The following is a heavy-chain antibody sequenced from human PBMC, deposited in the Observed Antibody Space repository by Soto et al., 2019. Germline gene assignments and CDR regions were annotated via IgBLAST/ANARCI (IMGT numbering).Heavy chain of an antibody. V-gene: IGHV4-34*01. D-gene: IGHD3-10*01. Sequence: TSETLSLTCAVYGGSFSGYYWSWIRQPPGKGLEWIGEINHSGSTNYNPSLKSRVTISVDTSKNQFSLKLSSVTAADTAAYYCARVKHVLLWFGRHYGTDVWGQGTTVTVSS. CDR1: GGSFSGYY. J-gene: IGHJ6*02. CDR3: ARVKHVLLWFGRHYGTDV. CDR2: INHSGST.